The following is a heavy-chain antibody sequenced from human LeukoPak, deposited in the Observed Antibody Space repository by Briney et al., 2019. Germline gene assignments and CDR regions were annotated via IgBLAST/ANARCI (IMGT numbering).Heavy chain of an antibody. CDR1: GFTFSSYG. Sequence: GGSLRLSCAASGFTFSSYGMHWVRQAPGKGLEWVALIWYDGSKQYYADSVKGRFTISRDNSKNTLHLQMNSLRAEDTAVFYCARLIGWSRFDPWGQGALDRVSS. D-gene: IGHD6-19*01. V-gene: IGHV3-33*01. J-gene: IGHJ5*02. CDR2: IWYDGSKQ. CDR3: ARLIGWSRFDP.